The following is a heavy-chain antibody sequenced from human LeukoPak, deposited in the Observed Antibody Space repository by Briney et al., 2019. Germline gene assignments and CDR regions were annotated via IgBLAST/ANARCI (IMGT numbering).Heavy chain of an antibody. CDR3: ARVKHGDYGANDY. V-gene: IGHV4-61*02. CDR2: IYSSGST. Sequence: PSETLSLTCTVSGGSISSGSYYWIWIRQPAGKGLEWIGRIYSSGSTNYNPSLESRVTISVDTSKNQFSLKLSSVTAADTAVYYCARVKHGDYGANDYWGQGTLVTVSS. CDR1: GGSISSGSYY. D-gene: IGHD4-17*01. J-gene: IGHJ4*02.